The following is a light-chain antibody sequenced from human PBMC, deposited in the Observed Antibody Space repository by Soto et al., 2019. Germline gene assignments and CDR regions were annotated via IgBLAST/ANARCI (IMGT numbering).Light chain of an antibody. CDR1: QSISSW. V-gene: IGKV1-5*03. Sequence: DVQMTQSPSNLSASVGDRVTITCRASQSISSWLAWYQQEPGKAPKLLISEASTLEGGVPSRFSGSGSGTEFALTISSLQPDDFASYYCQQYSSYPWTFGQGTKVEIK. J-gene: IGKJ1*01. CDR3: QQYSSYPWT. CDR2: EAS.